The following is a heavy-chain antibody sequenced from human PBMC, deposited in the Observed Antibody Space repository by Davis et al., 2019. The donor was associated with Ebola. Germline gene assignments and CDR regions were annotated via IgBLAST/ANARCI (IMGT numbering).Heavy chain of an antibody. J-gene: IGHJ4*02. CDR3: ARAQFPTTSDH. CDR2: INPHNGNT. V-gene: IGHV1-18*01. Sequence: ASVKVSCKASGYTFSSYDFTWVRQAPGQGLEWMGWINPHNGNTNYAQNVQGRVTMTTDTSTSTAYMEVGSLRSDDTAVYYCARAQFPTTSDHWGQGTLVTISS. CDR1: GYTFSSYD. D-gene: IGHD1-1*01.